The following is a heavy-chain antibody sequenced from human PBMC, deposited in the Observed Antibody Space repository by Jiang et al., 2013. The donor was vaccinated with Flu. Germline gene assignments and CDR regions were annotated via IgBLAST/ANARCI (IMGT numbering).Heavy chain of an antibody. V-gene: IGHV1-2*04. CDR1: GYTFTAYF. CDR2: INPNTGGL. Sequence: GYTFTAYFMHWVRQAPGQGLEWMGYINPNTGGLSYAQKFQGWVTMTRDTSLSTVYMELNSLTSDDTAVYYCARSNRRYSFGDDAFDLWGQGTMVTVSS. D-gene: IGHD5-18*01. J-gene: IGHJ3*01. CDR3: ARSNRRYSFGDDAFDL.